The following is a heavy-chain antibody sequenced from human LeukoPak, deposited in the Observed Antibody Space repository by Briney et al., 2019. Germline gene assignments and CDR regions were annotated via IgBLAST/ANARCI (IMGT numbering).Heavy chain of an antibody. V-gene: IGHV3-30*18. CDR3: AKISTVTKGGNYYDAFDI. D-gene: IGHD4-17*01. CDR1: GFTFSSYG. Sequence: GRSLRLSCAASGFTFSSYGMHWVRQAPDKGLEWVAVISYDGSNKYYADSVKGRFTISRDNSKNTLYLQMNSLRAEDTAVYYCAKISTVTKGGNYYDAFDIWGQGTMVTVSS. CDR2: ISYDGSNK. J-gene: IGHJ3*02.